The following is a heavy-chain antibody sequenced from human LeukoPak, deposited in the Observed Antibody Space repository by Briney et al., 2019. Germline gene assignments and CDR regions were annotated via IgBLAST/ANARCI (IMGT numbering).Heavy chain of an antibody. V-gene: IGHV1-18*04. D-gene: IGHD3-10*01. CDR1: GYTFTSYG. CDR2: ISAYNGNT. J-gene: IGHJ6*04. Sequence: ASVKVSCEASGYTFTSYGISGVRQAPGQGREWMGWISAYNGNTNYAQKFQGRDTMTTDTSTSTAYMELRSLRSDDTAVYYCARDGVWFANYDYYCMDVWGKGTTVTVSS. CDR3: ARDGVWFANYDYYCMDV.